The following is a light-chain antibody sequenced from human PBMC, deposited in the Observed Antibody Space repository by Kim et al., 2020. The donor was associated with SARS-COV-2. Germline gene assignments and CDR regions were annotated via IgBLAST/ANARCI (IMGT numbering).Light chain of an antibody. CDR3: QVWDNNSDHVI. J-gene: IGLJ2*01. CDR2: YDS. V-gene: IGLV3-21*04. Sequence: PGKTATITCGGNSIGTTSVHWYQQKPGQAPVLVIYYDSDRPSGIPERFSGSNSGNTATLTINRVEAGDEAAYYCQVWDNNSDHVIFGGGTQLTVL. CDR1: SIGTTS.